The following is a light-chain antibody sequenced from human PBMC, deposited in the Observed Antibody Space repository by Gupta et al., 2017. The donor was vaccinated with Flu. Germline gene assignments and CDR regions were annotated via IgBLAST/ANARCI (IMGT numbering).Light chain of an antibody. V-gene: IGKV1-33*01. J-gene: IGKJ3*01. Sequence: SSLSASVGYRVTITCQASEDISRFLSWYQQRPGEAPKLLIYDASKLETGVPSRFSGSGSGTDFTFTISSLQPEDIATYYCQHYNTLPPFTFGPGTKVDVK. CDR1: EDISRF. CDR3: QHYNTLPPFT. CDR2: DAS.